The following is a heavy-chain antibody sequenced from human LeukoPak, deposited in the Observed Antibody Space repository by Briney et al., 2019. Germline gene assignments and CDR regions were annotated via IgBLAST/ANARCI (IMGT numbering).Heavy chain of an antibody. D-gene: IGHD1-1*01. CDR2: IKQDGSEK. V-gene: IGHV3-7*01. Sequence: GGSLRLSCAASGFTFSSYWMSSVRQAPGKGLESVANIKQDGSEKYYVDSVKGRFTISRDNAKNSLYLQMNSLRAEDTAVYYCARAGQLERRWRVRDFPNPHDYWGQGTLVTVSS. CDR3: ARAGQLERRWRVRDFPNPHDY. J-gene: IGHJ4*02. CDR1: GFTFSSYW.